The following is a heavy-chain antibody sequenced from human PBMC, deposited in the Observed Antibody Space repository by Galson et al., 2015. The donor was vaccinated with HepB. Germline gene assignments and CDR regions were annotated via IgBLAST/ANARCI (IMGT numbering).Heavy chain of an antibody. CDR2: INAGNGNT. Sequence: SVKVSCKASGYTFTRYAMHWVRQAPGQRLEWMGWINAGNGNTKYSQKFQGRVTITRDTSASTAYMELSSLRSEDTAVYYCAREGWGYDFWSGPLGYWGQGTLVTVSS. D-gene: IGHD3-3*01. V-gene: IGHV1-3*01. CDR3: AREGWGYDFWSGPLGY. J-gene: IGHJ4*02. CDR1: GYTFTRYA.